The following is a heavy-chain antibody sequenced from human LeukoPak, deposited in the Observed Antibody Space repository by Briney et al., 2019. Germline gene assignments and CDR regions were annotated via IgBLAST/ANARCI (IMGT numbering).Heavy chain of an antibody. Sequence: GGSLRLSCAASGFTVSSNYMSWVRQAPGKGLEWVSVIYSGGSTYYADSVKGRFTISRDNSKNTLYLQMNSLRAEDTAVYYCARDGDYYGSGSYSKWGQGTLVTVSS. CDR3: ARDGDYYGSGSYSK. CDR2: IYSGGST. V-gene: IGHV3-66*01. D-gene: IGHD3-10*01. CDR1: GFTVSSNY. J-gene: IGHJ4*02.